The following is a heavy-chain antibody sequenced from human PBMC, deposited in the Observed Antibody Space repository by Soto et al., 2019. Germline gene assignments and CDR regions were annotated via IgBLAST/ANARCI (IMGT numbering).Heavy chain of an antibody. Sequence: SLRLSFSASGFTFSSFAMHWVRQASGKGLEYVSAISSNGGSTSYADSVKGRFIISRDNTQNTLYLQMSGLRTEDTAVYYCVKDRRRSFRAFDYWGQGTVVTVSS. V-gene: IGHV3-64D*08. CDR2: ISSNGGST. D-gene: IGHD6-6*01. CDR3: VKDRRRSFRAFDY. CDR1: GFTFSSFA. J-gene: IGHJ4*02.